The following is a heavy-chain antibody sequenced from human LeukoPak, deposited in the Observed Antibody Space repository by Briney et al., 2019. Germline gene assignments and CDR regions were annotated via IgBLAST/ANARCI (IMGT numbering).Heavy chain of an antibody. CDR2: INPDGTTA. J-gene: IGHJ3*02. V-gene: IGHV3-74*01. D-gene: IGHD1-26*01. Sequence: GGSLRLSCVDSGLTFNNYWMHWVRQVPGKGPVWVSRINPDGTTANYADSVKGRFTISRDNGKNTLYLQMNSLRVDDTAVYYCARSVSGSYWIDAFDIWGQGTMVTVSS. CDR1: GLTFNNYW. CDR3: ARSVSGSYWIDAFDI.